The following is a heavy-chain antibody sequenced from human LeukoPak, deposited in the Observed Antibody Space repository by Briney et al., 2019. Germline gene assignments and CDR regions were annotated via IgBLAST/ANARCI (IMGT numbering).Heavy chain of an antibody. V-gene: IGHV4-59*01. Sequence: SETLSLTCTVSGGSISIYYWSWIRQPPGKGLEWIGYIYYSGSTNYNPSLKSRVTISVDTSKNQFSLKLSSVTAADTAVYYCARVEGAAGSENWFDPWGQGTLVTVSS. CDR2: IYYSGST. CDR1: GGSISIYY. J-gene: IGHJ5*02. D-gene: IGHD6-13*01. CDR3: ARVEGAAGSENWFDP.